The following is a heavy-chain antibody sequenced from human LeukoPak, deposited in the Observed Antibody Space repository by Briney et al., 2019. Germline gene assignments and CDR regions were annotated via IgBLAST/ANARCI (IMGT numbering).Heavy chain of an antibody. CDR3: ARIRVPNPLHYYDSSGYYYFDY. CDR2: ISAYNGST. CDR1: GYTFTSYG. V-gene: IGHV1-18*01. D-gene: IGHD3-22*01. J-gene: IGHJ4*02. Sequence: ASVKVSCKASGYTFTSYGISWVRQAPGQGLEWMGWISAYNGSTNYAQKLQGRVTMTTDTSTSTAYMELRSLRSDDTAVYYCARIRVPNPLHYYDSSGYYYFDYWGQGTLVTVSS.